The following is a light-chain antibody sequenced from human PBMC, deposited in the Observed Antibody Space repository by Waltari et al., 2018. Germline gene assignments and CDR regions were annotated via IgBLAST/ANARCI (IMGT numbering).Light chain of an antibody. CDR3: CSYSGDLSFGVV. CDR2: EVT. V-gene: IGLV2-23*02. CDR1: SHDVGNYDL. Sequence: QSALTQPASVSGSPGQSITISCTGTSHDVGNYDLVPWYQQHPGKAPTLIIYEVTKRPSGFSNRFSGSKSGNTASLTISGLHTEDEGDYYCCSYSGDLSFGVVFGGGTKLTVL. J-gene: IGLJ2*01.